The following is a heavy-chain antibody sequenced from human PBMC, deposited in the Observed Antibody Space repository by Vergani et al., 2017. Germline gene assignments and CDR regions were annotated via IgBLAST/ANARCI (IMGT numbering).Heavy chain of an antibody. J-gene: IGHJ4*02. CDR1: GFRFDEYA. CDR2: VSWNSETI. CDR3: ARGLWDCTHIRCSPPSY. D-gene: IGHD2-8*01. V-gene: IGHV3-9*01. Sequence: EEKLVESGGGLVQPGRSLRLSCEASGFRFDEYAMHWVRRVPGKGLEWVSGVSWNSETIRYADSVKGRFTISRDNAKKSVYLQMNSLRAEDTAMYFCARGLWDCTHIRCSPPSYWGQGTQVTVSS.